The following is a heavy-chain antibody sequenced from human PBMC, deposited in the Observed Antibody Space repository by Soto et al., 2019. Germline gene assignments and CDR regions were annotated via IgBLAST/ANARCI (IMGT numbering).Heavy chain of an antibody. Sequence: EMQLLESGGGLVQPGGSLRLSCAASGFTFSNYAMTWVRQAPGKGLEWVSGISGSGGTTFYAGSVKGRFVISGDNSKNTLYLQMNSLRAEDTAVYYCALRYCSRTTCPPLNSYFYLDVWGRGTTVTVSS. CDR1: GFTFSNYA. V-gene: IGHV3-23*01. CDR3: ALRYCSRTTCPPLNSYFYLDV. D-gene: IGHD2-2*01. CDR2: ISGSGGTT. J-gene: IGHJ6*04.